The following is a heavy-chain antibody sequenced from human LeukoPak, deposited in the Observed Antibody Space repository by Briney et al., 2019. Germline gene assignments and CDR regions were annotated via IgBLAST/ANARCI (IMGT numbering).Heavy chain of an antibody. J-gene: IGHJ4*02. Sequence: PGGPLRLSCAASGFTFSSYSMNWVRQAPGKGLEWVSSISSSSSYIYYADSVKGRFTISRDNAKNSLYLQMNSLRAEDTAVYYCARGRYSSSWSYYFDYWGQGTLVTVSS. D-gene: IGHD6-13*01. CDR3: ARGRYSSSWSYYFDY. CDR1: GFTFSSYS. V-gene: IGHV3-21*04. CDR2: ISSSSSYI.